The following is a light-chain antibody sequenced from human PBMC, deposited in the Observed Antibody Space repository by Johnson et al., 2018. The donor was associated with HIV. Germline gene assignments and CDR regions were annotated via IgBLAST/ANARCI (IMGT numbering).Light chain of an antibody. J-gene: IGLJ1*01. CDR1: SSNIGNNY. Sequence: QSVLTQPPSVSAAPGQKVTISCSGSSSNIGNNYVSWYQQLPGTAPKLLIYDNNKRPSGIPDRFSGSKSGTSATLAITGLPPGDEADSYFGTWDSSLYVFVFGTGIKVTVL. CDR2: DNN. CDR3: GTWDSSLYVFV. V-gene: IGLV1-51*01.